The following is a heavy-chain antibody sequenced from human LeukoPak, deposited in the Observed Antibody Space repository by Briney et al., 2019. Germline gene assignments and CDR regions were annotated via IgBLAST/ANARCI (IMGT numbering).Heavy chain of an antibody. Sequence: SSETLSLTCTVSGGSISSGSYYWSWIRQPAGKGLEWIGRIYTSGSTNYNPSLKSRVTISVDTSKNQFSLKLSSVTAADTAVYYCARGLGSSSFPFDIWGQGTMVTVSS. CDR2: IYTSGST. CDR1: GGSISSGSYY. CDR3: ARGLGSSSFPFDI. V-gene: IGHV4-61*02. J-gene: IGHJ3*02. D-gene: IGHD6-6*01.